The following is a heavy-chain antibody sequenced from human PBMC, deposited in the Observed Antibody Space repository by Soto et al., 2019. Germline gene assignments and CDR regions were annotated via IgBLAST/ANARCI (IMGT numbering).Heavy chain of an antibody. CDR1: GFTFSSYG. V-gene: IGHV3-33*01. CDR3: ASGYYYDSSGYSGNFDY. J-gene: IGHJ4*02. Sequence: QVQLVESGGGVVQPGRSLRLSCAASGFTFSSYGMHWVRQAPGKGLEWVAVILYNGSNKYYADSVKGRFTISRDNSKNTLYLQMNSLRAEDTAVYYCASGYYYDSSGYSGNFDYWGQGTLVTVSS. D-gene: IGHD3-22*01. CDR2: ILYNGSNK.